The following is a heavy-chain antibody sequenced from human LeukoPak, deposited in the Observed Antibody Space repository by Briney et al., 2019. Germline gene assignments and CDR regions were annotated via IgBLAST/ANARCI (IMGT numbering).Heavy chain of an antibody. CDR1: GFTFSGSW. CDR3: ARAVGYCSGDKCNFDY. CDR2: INTNGKTT. D-gene: IGHD2-15*01. Sequence: GGSLRLSREASGFTFSGSWMHWVRQAPGKGLVWVSRINTNGKTTTYADSVKGRFTISRDNSKNTLYLQMNSLRVEDTAVYYCARAVGYCSGDKCNFDYWGQGTLVTVSS. V-gene: IGHV3-74*03. J-gene: IGHJ4*02.